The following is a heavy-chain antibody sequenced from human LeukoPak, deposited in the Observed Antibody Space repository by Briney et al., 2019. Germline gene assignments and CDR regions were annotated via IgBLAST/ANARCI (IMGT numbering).Heavy chain of an antibody. CDR3: ARERRGSYSDY. D-gene: IGHD1-26*01. CDR2: INSDGSST. J-gene: IGHJ4*02. CDR1: GITFSSYW. Sequence: GGSLRLSCAASGITFSSYWMHWVRQAPGKGLVWVSRINSDGSSTSYADSVKGRFTISRDNAKNTLYLQMDSLRAEDTAVYYCARERRGSYSDYWGQGTLVTVSS. V-gene: IGHV3-74*01.